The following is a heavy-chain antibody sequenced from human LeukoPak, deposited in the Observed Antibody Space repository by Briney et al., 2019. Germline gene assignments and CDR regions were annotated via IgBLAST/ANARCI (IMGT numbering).Heavy chain of an antibody. CDR1: GFTFSSYA. CDR3: AKDPGVSGSYRAFNY. CDR2: NSGGGYT. Sequence: PGGSLRLSCAASGFTFSSYAMSWVRQAPGKGLEWVSGNSGGGYTHYADSVKGRFTISRDTSKNTLYLQMNSRRAGDTAVYYCAKDPGVSGSYRAFNYSGPGTLVTVSS. V-gene: IGHV3-23*01. D-gene: IGHD3-16*02. J-gene: IGHJ4*02.